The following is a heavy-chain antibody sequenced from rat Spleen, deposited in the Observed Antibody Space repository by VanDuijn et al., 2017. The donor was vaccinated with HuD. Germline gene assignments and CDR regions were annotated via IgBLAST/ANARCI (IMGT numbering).Heavy chain of an antibody. J-gene: IGHJ4*01. Sequence: EVQLVESDGGLVQPGRSLKLSCAASGFTFSDYYMAWVRQAPTKGLEWVATISSDGGRNFYRDSMKGRLTVSRDNEKSTLYLQMDSLRSEDTATYYCASGGNMDAWGQGASVTVSS. V-gene: IGHV5-29*01. D-gene: IGHD1-11*01. CDR1: GFTFSDYY. CDR2: ISSDGGRN. CDR3: ASGGNMDA.